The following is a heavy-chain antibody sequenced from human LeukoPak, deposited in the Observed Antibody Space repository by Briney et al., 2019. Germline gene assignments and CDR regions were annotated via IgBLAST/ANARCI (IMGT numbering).Heavy chain of an antibody. CDR1: GGSISSSSYY. J-gene: IGHJ4*02. V-gene: IGHV4-39*01. Sequence: PSETLSLTCTVSGGSISSSSYYWGWIRQPPGKGLEWIGSVYYSGSTNYNPSLKSRVTISVDTSKNQFSLKISSVSAADTALYYCYSNSGGRPHWGQGMLVTVSS. CDR3: YSNSGGRPH. D-gene: IGHD6-13*01. CDR2: VYYSGST.